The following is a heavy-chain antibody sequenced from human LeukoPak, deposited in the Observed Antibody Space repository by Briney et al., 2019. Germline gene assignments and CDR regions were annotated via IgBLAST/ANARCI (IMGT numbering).Heavy chain of an antibody. CDR1: GFTVSSNY. V-gene: IGHV3-66*01. Sequence: PGGSLRLSCAASGFTVSSNYMSWVRQAPGKGLEWVLVIYSGGSTYYADSVKGRFTISRDNSKNTLYLQMNSLRAEDTAVYYCARAKYCSGGSCHGLFDYWGQGTLVTVSS. CDR3: ARAKYCSGGSCHGLFDY. J-gene: IGHJ4*02. D-gene: IGHD2-15*01. CDR2: IYSGGST.